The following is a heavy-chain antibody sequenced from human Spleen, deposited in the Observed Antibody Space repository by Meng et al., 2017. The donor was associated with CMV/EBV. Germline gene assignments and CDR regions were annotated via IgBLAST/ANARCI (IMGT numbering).Heavy chain of an antibody. D-gene: IGHD3-22*01. CDR2: IKSKTDGGTT. CDR1: GFTFSNAW. Sequence: GESLKISCAASGFTFSNAWMSWVRQAPGKGLEWVGRIKSKTDGGTTDYAAPVKGRFTISRDDSKNTLYLQMTSLRAEDTAMYFCAKDYSFGYEVHYSDYWGQGTLVTVSS. CDR3: AKDYSFGYEVHYSDY. J-gene: IGHJ4*02. V-gene: IGHV3-15*01.